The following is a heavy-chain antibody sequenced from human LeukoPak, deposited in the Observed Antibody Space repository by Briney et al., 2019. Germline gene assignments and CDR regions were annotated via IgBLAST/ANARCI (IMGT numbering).Heavy chain of an antibody. CDR1: GGSISSGGYS. CDR3: ARGLGDYRSYYFDH. V-gene: IGHV4-30-2*01. CDR2: IYHSGST. D-gene: IGHD3-16*02. Sequence: PSQTLSLTCAVSGGSISSGGYSWSWIRQLPGKGLEWIGYIYHSGSTYYNPSLKSRVTISLDRSRNQFSLKLTSVTAADAAVYYCARGLGDYRSYYFDHWGQGTLVTVSS. J-gene: IGHJ4*02.